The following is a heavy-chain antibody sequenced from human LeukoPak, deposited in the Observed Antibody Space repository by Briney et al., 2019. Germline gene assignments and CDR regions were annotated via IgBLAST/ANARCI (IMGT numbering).Heavy chain of an antibody. D-gene: IGHD2-2*03. CDR1: GGSMSSSTSY. CDR2: IYYSGCT. Sequence: SEPLTLTCAVSGGSMSSSTSYWGWIRQPPGWGLERIGRIYYSGCTLVNLCLKSRVTISVDTSRNRFSLRLSSVTAADTSVYYCARHGSTDYFDYWGQGSLVTVSS. V-gene: IGHV4-39*01. J-gene: IGHJ4*02. CDR3: ARHGSTDYFDY.